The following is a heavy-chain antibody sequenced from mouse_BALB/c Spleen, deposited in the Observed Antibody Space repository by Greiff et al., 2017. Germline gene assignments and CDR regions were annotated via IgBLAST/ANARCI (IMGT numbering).Heavy chain of an antibody. Sequence: VQLQQSGPELVKPGASVKISCKASGYAFSRSWMNWVKQRPGQGLEWIGRIYPGDGDTNYNGKFKGKATLTADKSSSTAYMQLSSLTSVDSAVYFCARGDYGNYEYAMDYWGQGTSVTVSS. D-gene: IGHD2-1*01. CDR3: ARGDYGNYEYAMDY. CDR1: GYAFSRSW. J-gene: IGHJ4*01. V-gene: IGHV1-82*01. CDR2: IYPGDGDT.